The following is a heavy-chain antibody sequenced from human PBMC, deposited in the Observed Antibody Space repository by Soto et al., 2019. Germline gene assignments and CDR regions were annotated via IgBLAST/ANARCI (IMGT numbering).Heavy chain of an antibody. CDR3: ARELPHYYDSSGFDY. CDR1: GGTFSSYA. Sequence: GASVKVSCKASGGTFSSYAISWVRQAPGQGLEWMGGIIPIFGTANYAQKFQGRVTITADESTSTAYMELSSLRSEDTAVYYCARELPHYYDSSGFDYWGQGTLVTVSS. J-gene: IGHJ4*02. V-gene: IGHV1-69*13. D-gene: IGHD3-22*01. CDR2: IIPIFGTA.